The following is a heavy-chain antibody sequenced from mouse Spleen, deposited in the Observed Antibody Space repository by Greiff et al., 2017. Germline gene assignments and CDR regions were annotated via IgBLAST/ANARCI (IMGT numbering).Heavy chain of an antibody. J-gene: IGHJ4*01. CDR1: GYTFTSYW. CDR2: IYPGSGST. Sequence: LQQPGSELVRPGASVKLSCKASGYTFTSYWMHWVKQRHGQGLEWIGNIYPGSGSTNYDEKFKSKGTLTVDTSSSTAYMHLSSLTSEDSAVYYCTRDFLYAMDYWGQGTSVTGSS. V-gene: IGHV1S22*01. CDR3: TRDFLYAMDY.